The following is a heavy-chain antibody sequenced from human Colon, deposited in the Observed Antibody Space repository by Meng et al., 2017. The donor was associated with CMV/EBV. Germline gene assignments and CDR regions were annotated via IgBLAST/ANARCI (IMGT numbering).Heavy chain of an antibody. D-gene: IGHD6-6*01. V-gene: IGHV1-18*01. CDR1: GYVFDLYG. J-gene: IGHJ4*02. CDR2: ISADKRYT. Sequence: QVPLVQLGAGVKKPGASVKVSCKTSGYVFDLYGISWVRQAPGQGLEWMGWISADKRYTSYAQNLQGRVTMTTDASTSTAYMELRGLRSNDTAVYYCARVYEYSSSWGSDYWGQGTLVTVSS. CDR3: ARVYEYSSSWGSDY.